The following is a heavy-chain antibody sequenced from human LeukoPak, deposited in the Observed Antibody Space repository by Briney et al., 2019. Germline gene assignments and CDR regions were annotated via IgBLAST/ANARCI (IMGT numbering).Heavy chain of an antibody. CDR2: LSGSGIST. D-gene: IGHD4-17*01. CDR3: ARDRDYGDYNTQDLFVY. Sequence: PGGSLRLSCAASGFIFSSYAMSWVRQAPGKGLEWVSSLSGSGISTYYADSVQGRFTISRDNSKNTLYLQMNSLRAEDTAVYYCARDRDYGDYNTQDLFVYWGQGTLVTVSS. J-gene: IGHJ4*02. CDR1: GFIFSSYA. V-gene: IGHV3-23*01.